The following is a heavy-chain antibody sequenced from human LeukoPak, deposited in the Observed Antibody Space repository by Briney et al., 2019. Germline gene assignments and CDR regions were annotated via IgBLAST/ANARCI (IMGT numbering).Heavy chain of an antibody. D-gene: IGHD5-12*01. CDR3: ARERTTTTNWFDP. V-gene: IGHV4-4*02. CDR1: GGSISSSHW. J-gene: IGHJ5*02. Sequence: SETLSLTCAVSGGSISSSHWWSWVRQPPGKGLEWIGGIYHSGSTYYNPSLKSRVTISVDTSKNQFSLKLSSVTAADTAVYYCARERTTTTNWFDPWDQGTLVTVSS. CDR2: IYHSGST.